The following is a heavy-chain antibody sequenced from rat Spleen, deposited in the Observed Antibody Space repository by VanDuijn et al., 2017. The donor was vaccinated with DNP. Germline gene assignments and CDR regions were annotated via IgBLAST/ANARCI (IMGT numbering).Heavy chain of an antibody. J-gene: IGHJ3*01. CDR2: IGTDDTNT. CDR3: VRHEYSSSHIYGFAY. CDR1: GFTFSNYG. D-gene: IGHD1-2*01. V-gene: IGHV5S13*01. Sequence: EVQLVESGGGLVQPGRSLKLSCAASGFTFSNYGMAWVRQAPTKGLEWVASIGTDDTNTDFRDSVKDRFTISRDNAKNTQYLQMDSLRSEDTATYYCVRHEYSSSHIYGFAYWGQGTLVTVSS.